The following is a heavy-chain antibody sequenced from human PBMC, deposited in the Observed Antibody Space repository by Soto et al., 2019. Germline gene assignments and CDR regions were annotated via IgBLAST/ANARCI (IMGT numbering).Heavy chain of an antibody. J-gene: IGHJ5*02. CDR1: KFSFSGYW. CDR2: VNPDGSTT. Sequence: EVQLVESGGGLVQPGGSLRLSCAASKFSFSGYWMRWVRQAPGKGLMWVSRVNPDGSTTTYADSVKGRFTISRDNAKNTVFLQMNSLRADDTAVYYCAKVASGSYDWFDPWSQGTLVTVSS. V-gene: IGHV3-74*01. D-gene: IGHD1-26*01. CDR3: AKVASGSYDWFDP.